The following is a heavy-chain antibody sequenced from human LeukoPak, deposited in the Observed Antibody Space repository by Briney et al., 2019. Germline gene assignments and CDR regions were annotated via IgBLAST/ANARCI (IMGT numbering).Heavy chain of an antibody. CDR2: INHSGST. CDR3: ARGGYFDSSGYPNPLDY. J-gene: IGHJ4*02. D-gene: IGHD3-22*01. Sequence: SETLSLTCAVFGGSFGGYYWTWIRQPPGKGPEWIGEINHSGSTNYNPSLKRRVFMSVDTAKNQFSLKLNSVSAADMAVYYCARGGYFDSSGYPNPLDYWGQGTLVTVSS. V-gene: IGHV4-34*01. CDR1: GGSFGGYY.